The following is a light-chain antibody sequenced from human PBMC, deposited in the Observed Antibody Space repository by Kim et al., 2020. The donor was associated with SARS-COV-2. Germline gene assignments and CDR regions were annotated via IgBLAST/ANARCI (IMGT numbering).Light chain of an antibody. V-gene: IGLV2-14*01. J-gene: IGLJ2*01. CDR2: EVS. CDR3: SSYRPPITLVV. CDR1: SSDIGGYDY. Sequence: QSALTQPASVSGSPGQSITIHCTGTSSDIGGYDYVSWYQHHPGKAPKLIIYEVSNRPSGVSNRFSGSKSGNTASLTISGLQTEDEADYYCSSYRPPITLVVFGGGTQLTVL.